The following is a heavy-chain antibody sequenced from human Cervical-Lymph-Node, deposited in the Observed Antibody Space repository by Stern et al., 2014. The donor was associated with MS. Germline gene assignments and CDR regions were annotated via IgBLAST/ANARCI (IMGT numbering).Heavy chain of an antibody. CDR3: ARHVQGFDY. J-gene: IGHJ4*02. V-gene: IGHV5-51*01. Sequence: EVQLVESGAEVKKPGESLKVSCKLSGYSFTIYYIAWVRQMPGKGLEWMGVIYPYDSDTPYSPSIQGQVTISADKSITTAYLQWSSLRASDTAMYYCARHVQGFDYWGQGTLVTVSS. CDR2: IYPYDSDT. CDR1: GYSFTIYY.